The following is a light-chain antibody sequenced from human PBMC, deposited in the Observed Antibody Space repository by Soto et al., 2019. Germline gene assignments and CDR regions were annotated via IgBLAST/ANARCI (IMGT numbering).Light chain of an antibody. CDR2: KAS. CDR3: QQYNSDRT. Sequence: DIQMTQSPSTLSASVGDRVTITCRASQSISSWLAWYQQKPGKAPKLLIYKASSLESGVPSRFSGSGSGAGFTLTISSLQTDDFATYYCQQYNSDRTFGHGTKVEIK. J-gene: IGKJ1*01. V-gene: IGKV1-5*03. CDR1: QSISSW.